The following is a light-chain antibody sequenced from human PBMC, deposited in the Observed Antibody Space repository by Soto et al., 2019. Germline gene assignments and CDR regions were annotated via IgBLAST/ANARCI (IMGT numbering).Light chain of an antibody. CDR3: KQYKSYST. V-gene: IGKV1-27*01. CDR2: SAS. Sequence: DIQLTQSPSSMSESVGDRVTLTCRVSQGISSYLNWYRQKPGKVPKLLIYSASNLQSGVPSRFSGSGSGTDFTLTVSSLQPEDFATYYCKQYKSYSTFGQGTKVDIK. J-gene: IGKJ1*01. CDR1: QGISSY.